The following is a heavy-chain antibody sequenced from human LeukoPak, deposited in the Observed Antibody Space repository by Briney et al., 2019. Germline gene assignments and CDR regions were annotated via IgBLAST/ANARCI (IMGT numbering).Heavy chain of an antibody. J-gene: IGHJ3*02. CDR3: ARDSVSGWYEDGDDAFDI. CDR2: ISSSSSTI. CDR1: GFTFSSYS. V-gene: IGHV3-48*01. D-gene: IGHD6-19*01. Sequence: GGSLRLSCAASGFTFSSYSMNWVRQAPGKGLEWVSYISSSSSTIYYADSMKGRFTISRDNAKNSLYLQMNSLRAEDTAVYYCARDSVSGWYEDGDDAFDIWGQGTMVTVSS.